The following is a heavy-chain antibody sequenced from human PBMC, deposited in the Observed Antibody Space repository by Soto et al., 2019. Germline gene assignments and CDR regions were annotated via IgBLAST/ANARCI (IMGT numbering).Heavy chain of an antibody. J-gene: IGHJ5*02. CDR1: GFTFIAYS. V-gene: IGHV3-30-3*01. Sequence: QVQLVESGGGVVQPGRSLRLSCAASGFTFIAYSMHWVRQAPGKGLEWLAVISFDGGEKHYADSVKGRCTISRDNSTNTLYLQRTSLRDDETAIYYWARDPTSCSGGRCNSVGGVDPWGQGTLVIVSS. CDR2: ISFDGGEK. D-gene: IGHD2-15*01. CDR3: ARDPTSCSGGRCNSVGGVDP.